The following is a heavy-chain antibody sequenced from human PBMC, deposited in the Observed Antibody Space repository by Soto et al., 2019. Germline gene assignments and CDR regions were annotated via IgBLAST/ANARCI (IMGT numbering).Heavy chain of an antibody. V-gene: IGHV1-18*01. CDR2: ISPFNGNT. CDR3: ARDQSFDRSYYCVRDA. J-gene: IGHJ6*02. Sequence: QVQLVQSGADVTKPGASVKVSCKSSGYPFTHYGITWVRQATGQGLEWMGWISPFNGNTNYGQTLQGRVTLTTDTSTSTIYMERRSLRSDDTAVYYCARDQSFDRSYYCVRDAWCQGTTVTVS. D-gene: IGHD3-22*01. CDR1: GYPFTHYG.